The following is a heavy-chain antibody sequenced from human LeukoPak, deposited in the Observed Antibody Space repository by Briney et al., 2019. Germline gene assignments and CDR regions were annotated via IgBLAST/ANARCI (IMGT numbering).Heavy chain of an antibody. J-gene: IGHJ6*03. CDR1: GVSISSSNSY. CDR3: ARVKRFLEWLSPNYYYYMDV. Sequence: SETLSLTCTVSGVSISSSNSYWGWIRQPPGKGLEWIGSIYYSGNTYYNASLKSQVSISIDTSKNQFSLKLSPVTAADTAVYYCARVKRFLEWLSPNYYYYMDVWGKGTTVTVSS. V-gene: IGHV4-39*07. D-gene: IGHD3-3*01. CDR2: IYYSGNT.